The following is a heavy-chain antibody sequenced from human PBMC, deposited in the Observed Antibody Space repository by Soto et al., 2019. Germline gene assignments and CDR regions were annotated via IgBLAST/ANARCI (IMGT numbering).Heavy chain of an antibody. D-gene: IGHD5-12*01. Sequence: LRLSCAASGFTFSSYGMHWVRQAPGKGLEWVAVISYDGSNKYYADSVKGRFTISRDNSKNTLYLQMNSLRAEDTAVYYCAKGAGMATIVGGVDYWGQGTLVTVSS. CDR3: AKGAGMATIVGGVDY. V-gene: IGHV3-30*18. CDR1: GFTFSSYG. J-gene: IGHJ4*02. CDR2: ISYDGSNK.